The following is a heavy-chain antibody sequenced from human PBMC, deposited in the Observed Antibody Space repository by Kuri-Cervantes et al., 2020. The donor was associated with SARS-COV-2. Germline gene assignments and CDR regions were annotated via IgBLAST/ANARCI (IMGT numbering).Heavy chain of an antibody. Sequence: ASVKVSCKVSGNTLTELPLHWVRQAPGKGLEWMGGFDPEQREIIYAQKFQGRVSMTEDTSTDTAYMELSSLSSEDTAVYYCALAGGYSYGPDHYYYYYYMDVWGKGTTVTVSS. CDR3: ALAGGYSYGPDHYYYYYYMDV. D-gene: IGHD5-18*01. V-gene: IGHV1-24*01. CDR2: FDPEQREI. J-gene: IGHJ6*03. CDR1: GNTLTELP.